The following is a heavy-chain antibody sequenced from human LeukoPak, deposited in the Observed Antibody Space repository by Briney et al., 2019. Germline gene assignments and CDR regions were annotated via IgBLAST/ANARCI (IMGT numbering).Heavy chain of an antibody. CDR1: GETFTTFL. D-gene: IGHD1-26*01. V-gene: IGHV1-46*01. J-gene: IGHJ4*02. Sequence: APLKVSCMASGETFTTFLIHWVRQAPGQGLEWVGLINPSGGAPTYAQQFQGRITLTSDTSTSTVYLELSRQKSDDTALYFCARGLGRGSYYGYWGQGTLVAVTS. CDR2: INPSGGAP. CDR3: ARGLGRGSYYGY.